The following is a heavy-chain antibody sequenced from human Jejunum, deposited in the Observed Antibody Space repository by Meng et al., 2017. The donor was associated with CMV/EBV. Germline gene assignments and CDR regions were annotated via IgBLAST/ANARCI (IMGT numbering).Heavy chain of an antibody. CDR3: ARDIDH. J-gene: IGHJ5*02. V-gene: IGHV3-21*01. CDR1: GFTFSSYN. CDR2: ISSSSRYI. Sequence: EVQLVDSGGGLVKAGGSLRLSSIGSGFTFSSYNMNWVRQAPGKGLEWVSSISSSSRYINYADSVKGRFTISRDNAKNSLYLQMNSLRVEDTAIYYCARDIDHWGQGTLVTVSS.